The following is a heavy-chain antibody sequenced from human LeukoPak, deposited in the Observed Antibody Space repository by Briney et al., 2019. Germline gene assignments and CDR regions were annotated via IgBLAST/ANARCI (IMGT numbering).Heavy chain of an antibody. Sequence: GGSLRLSCAASGFTFSSYNMNWVRQAPGKGLEWVSSISSSSRYIYYADSVKGRFSISRDNAENSLYLQMNSLRAEDTAVYFCAGGEYSYGDYFEYWGQGTLVTVSS. J-gene: IGHJ4*02. D-gene: IGHD5-18*01. CDR2: ISSSSRYI. CDR1: GFTFSSYN. CDR3: AGGEYSYGDYFEY. V-gene: IGHV3-21*01.